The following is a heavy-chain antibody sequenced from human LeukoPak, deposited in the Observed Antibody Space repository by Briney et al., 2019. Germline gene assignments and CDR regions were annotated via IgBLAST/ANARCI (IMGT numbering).Heavy chain of an antibody. J-gene: IGHJ4*02. V-gene: IGHV3-74*01. D-gene: IGHD3-22*01. CDR3: VSYYYDSSGCY. CDR2: INTDGSIT. Sequence: PGGSLRLSCAASGFTFSNYWMHWVRQAPGKGLVWVSRINTDGSITTYADSVKGRFTISRDNAKNTPYLQMNTLRAEDTAVYYCVSYYYDSSGCYWGQGTLVTVSS. CDR1: GFTFSNYW.